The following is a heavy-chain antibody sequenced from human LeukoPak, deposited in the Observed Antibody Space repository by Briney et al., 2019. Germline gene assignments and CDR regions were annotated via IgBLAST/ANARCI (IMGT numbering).Heavy chain of an antibody. CDR3: ARDSSSYYFDY. CDR2: IYTGGTT. V-gene: IGHV3-66*01. D-gene: IGHD6-6*01. J-gene: IGHJ4*02. Sequence: GGSLRLSCAASGFSVTSNHMNWVRQAPGKGLEWVSIIYTGGTTDYADYMNDRFTISRDDSINTLYLQMNSLRADDTAVYYCARDSSSYYFDYWGQGTLVTVSS. CDR1: GFSVTSNH.